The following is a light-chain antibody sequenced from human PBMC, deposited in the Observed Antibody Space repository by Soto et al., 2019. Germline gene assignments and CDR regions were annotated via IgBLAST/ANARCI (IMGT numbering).Light chain of an antibody. J-gene: IGLJ7*01. CDR3: SSYTSTWTNV. CDR2: DVV. V-gene: IGLV2-14*03. Sequence: QSALTQPASVSGSPGQSITISCTGTSSDVGGFISVSWYQLRPGTAPKLILYDVVDRPSGVSYRFSGPKSCNTASLTISGLLAADEADYFCSSYTSTWTNVFGSGTQLTV. CDR1: SSDVGGFIS.